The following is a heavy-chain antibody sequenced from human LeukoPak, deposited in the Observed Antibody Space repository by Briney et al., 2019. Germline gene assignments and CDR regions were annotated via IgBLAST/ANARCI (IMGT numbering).Heavy chain of an antibody. J-gene: IGHJ4*02. CDR1: GGSISSSSYY. CDR3: ARRAGAIPGYFDY. D-gene: IGHD1-26*01. CDR2: NYYSGST. V-gene: IGHV4-39*01. Sequence: PSETLSLTCTVSGGSISSSSYYWGWIRQPPGKGLEWIGSNYYSGSTYYNPSLKSRVTISVDTSKNQFSLKLSSVTAADTAVYYCARRAGAIPGYFDYWGQGTLVTVSS.